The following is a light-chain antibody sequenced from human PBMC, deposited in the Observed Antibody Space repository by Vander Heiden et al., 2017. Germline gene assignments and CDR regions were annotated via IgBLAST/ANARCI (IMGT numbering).Light chain of an antibody. Sequence: DIQMTKSPSPLSASVGDRVTITCRESQSIRNYLNWHQQKPGEAPKLLIYAATSVQSGVQSRFAGSGSRTDFTLTISSLQPEDFATYYWQQSYSTPLTFGGGTKVEI. CDR2: AAT. J-gene: IGKJ4*01. V-gene: IGKV1-39*01. CDR3: QQSYSTPLT. CDR1: QSIRNY.